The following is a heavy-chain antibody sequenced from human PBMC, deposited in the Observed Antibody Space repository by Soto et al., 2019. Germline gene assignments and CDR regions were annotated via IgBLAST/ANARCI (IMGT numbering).Heavy chain of an antibody. V-gene: IGHV4-31*03. CDR3: VRGGSCTNGVCSVFDY. J-gene: IGHJ4*02. CDR1: GGSVSSVGYY. Sequence: TLSLCCTVSGGSVSSVGYYWGWIRQHPGKGLEWIGYITYSGNTYYNPSLESRVTMSADTSKNQFSLKLSSVTAADTAVYFCVRGGSCTNGVCSVFDYWGQGTLVTVYS. CDR2: ITYSGNT. D-gene: IGHD2-8*01.